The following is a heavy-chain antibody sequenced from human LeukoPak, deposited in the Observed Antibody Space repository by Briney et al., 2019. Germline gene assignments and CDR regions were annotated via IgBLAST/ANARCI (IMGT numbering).Heavy chain of an antibody. J-gene: IGHJ4*02. CDR2: IYSGGST. CDR3: ARGEYYYDSSGYYQFYYFDY. V-gene: IGHV3-53*01. D-gene: IGHD3-22*01. CDR1: GFPVSSNY. Sequence: PGGSLRLSCAASGFPVSSNYMSWVRQAPGKGLGWVSVIYSGGSTYYADSVKGRFTISRDNSKNTLYLQVNSLRAEDTAVYYCARGEYYYDSSGYYQFYYFDYWGQGTLVTVSS.